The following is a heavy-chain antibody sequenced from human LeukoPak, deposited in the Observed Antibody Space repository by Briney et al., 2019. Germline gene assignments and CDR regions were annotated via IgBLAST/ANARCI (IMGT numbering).Heavy chain of an antibody. CDR2: ISYDGSNK. CDR1: GFTFSSYA. V-gene: IGHV3-30-3*01. J-gene: IGHJ4*02. CDR3: ARVGAAAGRNFDY. Sequence: GGSLRLSCAASGFTFSSYAMSWVRQAPGKGLEWVAVISYDGSNKYYADSVKGRFTISRDNSKNTLYLQMNSLRAEDTAVYYCARVGAAAGRNFDYWGQGTLVTVSS. D-gene: IGHD6-13*01.